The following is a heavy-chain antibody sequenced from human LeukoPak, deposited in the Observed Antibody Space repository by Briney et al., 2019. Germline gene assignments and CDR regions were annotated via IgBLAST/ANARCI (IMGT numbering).Heavy chain of an antibody. CDR3: ARDLHDDYGYY. Sequence: GGSLRLSCAASGFTFSSYSMNGVRQAPGRGLEWVSSISSSSSYLYYADSVKGRFTISRDNAKISLYLQMNSLRAEDTAVYYCARDLHDDYGYYWGQVTLVTVSS. CDR2: ISSSSSYL. V-gene: IGHV3-21*01. D-gene: IGHD4-17*01. J-gene: IGHJ4*02. CDR1: GFTFSSYS.